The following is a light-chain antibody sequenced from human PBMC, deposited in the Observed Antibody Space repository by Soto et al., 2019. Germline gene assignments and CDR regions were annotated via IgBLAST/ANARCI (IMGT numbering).Light chain of an antibody. CDR2: AAA. J-gene: IGKJ5*01. Sequence: EIQMTQSPYSLSASVGDRVTITCRTSQNIRSYLNWYQQKPGKAPKLLISAAASLQSGVPSRFSGSGSGTDFTLTITSLQPEDFATYYCQQGYSTPPYTFGQGTRLEIK. V-gene: IGKV1-39*01. CDR3: QQGYSTPPYT. CDR1: QNIRSY.